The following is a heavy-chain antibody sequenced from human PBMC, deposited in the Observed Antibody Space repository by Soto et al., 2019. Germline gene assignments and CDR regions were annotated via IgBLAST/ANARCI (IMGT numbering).Heavy chain of an antibody. D-gene: IGHD3-3*01. CDR2: IIPIFGTA. J-gene: IGHJ6*02. V-gene: IGHV1-69*13. CDR1: GGTFSSYA. CDR3: ARIRGVVPYYYYGMDV. Sequence: SVKVSCKASGGTFSSYAISWVRQAPGQGLEWMGGIIPIFGTANYAQKFQGRVTITADESTSTAYMELSSLRSEDTAVYYCARIRGVVPYYYYGMDVWGQGTTVTGS.